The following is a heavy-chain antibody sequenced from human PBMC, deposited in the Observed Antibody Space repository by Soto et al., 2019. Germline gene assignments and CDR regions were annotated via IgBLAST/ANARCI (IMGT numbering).Heavy chain of an antibody. J-gene: IGHJ6*02. Sequence: VGSLRLSCVASGFTFENYAMSWVRQSPGEGLEWVSAISGSGGTTYYSDSVKGRFTISRDNSKNTVYLQMNDLRVEDAAEYFCAKDSWAIFGVPAGEYYAMDVWGQGTTVTVSS. V-gene: IGHV3-23*01. CDR3: AKDSWAIFGVPAGEYYAMDV. CDR1: GFTFENYA. CDR2: ISGSGGTT. D-gene: IGHD3-3*01.